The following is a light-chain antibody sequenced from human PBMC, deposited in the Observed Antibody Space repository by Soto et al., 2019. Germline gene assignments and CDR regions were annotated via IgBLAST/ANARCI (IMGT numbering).Light chain of an antibody. CDR3: GTWDSSLSVVV. CDR2: DNN. V-gene: IGLV1-51*01. CDR1: SSNIGNNY. Sequence: QSVLTQPPSVSAAPGQQVTISCSGSSSNIGNNYVSWYQQLPGTAPKLLIYDNNKRPSGIPDRFSVSKSGTSATLGITVLQTGDEDDYYCGTWDSSLSVVVFGGGTKLTVL. J-gene: IGLJ2*01.